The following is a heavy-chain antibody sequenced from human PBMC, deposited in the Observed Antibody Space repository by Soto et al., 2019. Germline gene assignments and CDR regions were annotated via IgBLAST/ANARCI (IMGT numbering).Heavy chain of an antibody. CDR1: ADTFTGYT. V-gene: IGHV1-69*08. Sequence: QVQLVQSGAEVKKPGSSVKVSCKASADTFTGYTVTWVRQAPGQGLEWVGRVIPILGASNFAQKFQGRVTISADKSADTAYMVLTGLSSGDTAVYYCARSRGRYDTNVDSWGQGTLVTVSS. CDR2: VIPILGAS. D-gene: IGHD3-16*01. CDR3: ARSRGRYDTNVDS. J-gene: IGHJ4*02.